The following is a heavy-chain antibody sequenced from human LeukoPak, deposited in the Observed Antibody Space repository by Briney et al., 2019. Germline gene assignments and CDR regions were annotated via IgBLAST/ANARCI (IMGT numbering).Heavy chain of an antibody. CDR1: GGSIGTYY. J-gene: IGHJ6*03. V-gene: IGHV4-59*08. CDR3: ARHIGGGIEDMDV. CDR2: IYVTGT. Sequence: SSETLSLTCTVSGGSIGTYYWSWIRQSPGKGLEWIGYIYVTGTRYNPYLQSRVTISVDRSRNQFFLKMSSVTAADTAVYYCARHIGGGIEDMDVWGRGTKVIVSS. D-gene: IGHD3-16*02.